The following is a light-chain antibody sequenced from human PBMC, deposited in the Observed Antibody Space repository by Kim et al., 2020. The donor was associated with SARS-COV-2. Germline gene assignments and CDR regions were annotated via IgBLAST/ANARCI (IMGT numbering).Light chain of an antibody. CDR1: QDISNF. CDR2: GAS. V-gene: IGKV1-33*01. CDR3: QKYDNLPIT. J-gene: IGKJ5*01. Sequence: DIQMTQSPSSLSASVGDRVTITCQASQDISNFLNWYQQKPGKAPKLLIYGASNWETGVPSRCSGSGSGTEYTFTISSLQPEDIATYYCQKYDNLPITFGQGTRLEIK.